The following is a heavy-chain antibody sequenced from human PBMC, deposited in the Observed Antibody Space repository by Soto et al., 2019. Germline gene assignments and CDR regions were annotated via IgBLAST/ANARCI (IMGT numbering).Heavy chain of an antibody. CDR1: GYTFTRSG. CDR3: AREGVAHYYYYGMDA. Sequence: QVQLVQSGAEVKKPGASVKVSCKASGYTFTRSGISWVRQAPGQGPEGMGWISSYNGDTNYAQTFQGRVTMTTDTSTRTAYMELRSLRSDDTADYYCAREGVAHYYYYGMDAWGQGTTVNVSS. CDR2: ISSYNGDT. D-gene: IGHD5-12*01. J-gene: IGHJ6*02. V-gene: IGHV1-18*01.